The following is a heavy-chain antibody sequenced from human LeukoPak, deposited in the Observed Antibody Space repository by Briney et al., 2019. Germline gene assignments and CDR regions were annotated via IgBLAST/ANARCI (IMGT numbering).Heavy chain of an antibody. CDR1: GFTFSSYW. V-gene: IGHV3-74*01. CDR2: IYSDGSWT. Sequence: GGSLRLSCAASGFTFSSYWMNWVRQAPGKGLVWVSHIYSDGSWTSYADSVKGRFTSSKDNAKNTVYLQMNSLRAEDTAVYYCVSFYETYWGRGTLVTVSS. J-gene: IGHJ4*02. CDR3: VSFYETY. D-gene: IGHD2/OR15-2a*01.